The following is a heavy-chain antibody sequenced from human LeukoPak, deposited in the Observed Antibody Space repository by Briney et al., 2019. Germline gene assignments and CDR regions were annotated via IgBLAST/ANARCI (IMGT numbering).Heavy chain of an antibody. CDR1: GFTFSSYG. J-gene: IGHJ4*02. CDR3: AKESGYSSSREYFDY. D-gene: IGHD6-13*01. CDR2: ISYDGSNK. Sequence: GRSLRLSCAASGFTFSSYGMHWVRQAPGKGLEWVAVISYDGSNKYYADSVKGRFIISRDNSKNTLYLQMNSLRAEDTAVYYCAKESGYSSSREYFDYWGQGTLVTVSS. V-gene: IGHV3-30*18.